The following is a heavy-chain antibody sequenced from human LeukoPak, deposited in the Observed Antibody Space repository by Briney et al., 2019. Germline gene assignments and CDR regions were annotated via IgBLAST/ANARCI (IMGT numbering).Heavy chain of an antibody. CDR2: IKIKTDGGTI. J-gene: IGHJ4*02. Sequence: GGSLRLSCAASAFTFSSYGMHWVRQAPGKGLEWVGRIKIKTDGGTIEYGAPVKGRFTISRDDSKNTLYLQMNTLETEDTGVYYCTRISGSSSGPFDYWGQGSLVTVSS. CDR3: TRISGSSSGPFDY. CDR1: AFTFSSYG. D-gene: IGHD1-26*01. V-gene: IGHV3-15*01.